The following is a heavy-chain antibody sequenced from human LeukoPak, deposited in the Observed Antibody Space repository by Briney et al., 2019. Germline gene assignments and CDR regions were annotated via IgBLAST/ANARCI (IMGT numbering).Heavy chain of an antibody. D-gene: IGHD3-10*01. Sequence: GSLRLSCAASGFTFSSYSMNWVRQAPGKGLEWVSSISSSSSYIYYADSVKGRFTISRDNAKNSLYLQMNSLRAEDMAVYYCARLSDYGSGSLDPFDYWGQGTLVTVSS. CDR2: ISSSSSYI. J-gene: IGHJ4*02. V-gene: IGHV3-21*01. CDR3: ARLSDYGSGSLDPFDY. CDR1: GFTFSSYS.